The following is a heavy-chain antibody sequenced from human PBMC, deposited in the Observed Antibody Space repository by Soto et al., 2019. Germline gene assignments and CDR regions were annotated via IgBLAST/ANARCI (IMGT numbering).Heavy chain of an antibody. CDR2: INPNSGGT. D-gene: IGHD3-22*01. V-gene: IGHV1-2*04. CDR1: GYTFTGYY. J-gene: IGHJ4*02. Sequence: ASVKVSCKASGYTFTGYYMHWVRQAPGQGLEWMGWINPNSGGTNYAQKFQGWVTMTRDTSISTAYMELSRLRSDDTAVYYCARSYYYDSSGYYPYYFDYWGQGTLVTVSS. CDR3: ARSYYYDSSGYYPYYFDY.